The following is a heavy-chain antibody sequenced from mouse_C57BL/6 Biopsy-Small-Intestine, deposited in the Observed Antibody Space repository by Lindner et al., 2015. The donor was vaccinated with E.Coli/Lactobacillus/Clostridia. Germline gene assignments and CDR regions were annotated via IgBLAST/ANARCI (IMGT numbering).Heavy chain of an antibody. CDR2: INPSSAYT. J-gene: IGHJ1*03. Sequence: QLQESGAELARPGASVKMSCKASGYTFTSYTMHWVKQRPGQGLEWIGYINPSSAYTKYNQKFKDKATLTADKSSSTAYMQLSSLTSEDSAVYYCARRDYIDVWGTGTTVTVSS. D-gene: IGHD2-12*01. V-gene: IGHV1-4*01. CDR1: GYTFTSYT. CDR3: ARRDYIDV.